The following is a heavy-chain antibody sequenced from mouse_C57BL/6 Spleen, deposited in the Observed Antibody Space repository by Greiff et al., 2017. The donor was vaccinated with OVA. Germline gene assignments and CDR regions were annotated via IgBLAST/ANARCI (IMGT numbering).Heavy chain of an antibody. J-gene: IGHJ2*01. CDR2: IYPGDGDT. CDR1: GYAFSSYW. CDR3: ARGYYCNYVDY. Sequence: VQLQQSGAELVKPGASVKMSCKASGYAFSSYWMNWVKQRPGQGLEWIGQIYPGDGDTNYNGKFKGKATLTADKSSSTAYMQLSSLTSEDSAFYVCARGYYCNYVDYWGQGTTLTVSS. V-gene: IGHV1-80*01. D-gene: IGHD2-12*01.